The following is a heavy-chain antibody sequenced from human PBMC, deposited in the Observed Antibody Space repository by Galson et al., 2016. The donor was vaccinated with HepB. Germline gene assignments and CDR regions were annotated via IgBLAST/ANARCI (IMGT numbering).Heavy chain of an antibody. CDR3: ARHLSRSYYFYPMDV. Sequence: SETLSLTCTVSGGFISSRSYSWGWIRQPPGKGLEWIGSIYYSGSTYYNPSLKSRVTISVDTSKNQFSLKLSSVTAADTAVYFCARHLSRSYYFYPMDVWGQGTTVTVFS. J-gene: IGHJ6*02. CDR1: GGFISSRSYS. V-gene: IGHV4-39*01. CDR2: IYYSGST. D-gene: IGHD2-2*01.